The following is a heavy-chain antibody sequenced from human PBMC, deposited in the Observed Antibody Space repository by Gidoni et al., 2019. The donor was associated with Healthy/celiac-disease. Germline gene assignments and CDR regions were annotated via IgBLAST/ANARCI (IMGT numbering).Heavy chain of an antibody. D-gene: IGHD1-26*01. CDR3: ARDSGGFGSYRYNWFDP. Sequence: QVQLQESGPGLVKPSGTLSLTCAVSGGSISSSNWWSWVRQPPGKGLEWIGEIYHSGSTNYTPSLKSRVTISVDKSKNQFSLKLSSVTAADTAVYYCARDSGGFGSYRYNWFDPWGQGTLVTVSS. CDR2: IYHSGST. J-gene: IGHJ5*02. V-gene: IGHV4-4*02. CDR1: GGSISSSNW.